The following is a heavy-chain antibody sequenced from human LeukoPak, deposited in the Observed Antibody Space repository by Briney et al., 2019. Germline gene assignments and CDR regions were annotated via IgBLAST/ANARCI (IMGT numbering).Heavy chain of an antibody. Sequence: PSETLSLTCTVSGGSISDYYWGWIRQPPGKGLEWIGYIYNSGSTNYNPSLKSRVTISVDTSKNQFSLKLSSVTAADTAVYYCARKMAGYYYYDMDVWGQGTTVTVSS. CDR2: IYNSGST. V-gene: IGHV4-59*01. CDR1: GGSISDYY. CDR3: ARKMAGYYYYDMDV. J-gene: IGHJ6*02. D-gene: IGHD5-24*01.